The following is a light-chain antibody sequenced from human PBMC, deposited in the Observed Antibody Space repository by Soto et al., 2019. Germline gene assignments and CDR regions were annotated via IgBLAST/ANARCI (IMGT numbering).Light chain of an antibody. CDR2: GVS. CDR1: QSVGRS. V-gene: IGKV1-5*01. CDR3: QQFYKGWT. J-gene: IGKJ1*01. Sequence: DIQITQSPSTLSASVGDRVTITCRASQSVGRSLAWYQQQRGKAPKLLIYGVSTLESGVPSRFSGFGSGTEFTLSISSLQPGDFGTYYCQQFYKGWTFGQGTRV.